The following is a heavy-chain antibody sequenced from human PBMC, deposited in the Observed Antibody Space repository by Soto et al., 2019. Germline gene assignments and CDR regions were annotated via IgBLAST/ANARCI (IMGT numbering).Heavy chain of an antibody. CDR3: ARGRYNGSGSYYYYYYYYMDV. CDR1: GGSFSGYY. Sequence: PSETLSLTCAAYGGSFSGYYWSWIRQPPGKGLEWIGEINHSGSTNYNPSLKSRVTISVDTSKNQFSLKLSSVTAADTAVYYCARGRYNGSGSYYYYYYYYMDVWGKGTTVTVSS. CDR2: INHSGST. J-gene: IGHJ6*03. D-gene: IGHD3-10*01. V-gene: IGHV4-34*01.